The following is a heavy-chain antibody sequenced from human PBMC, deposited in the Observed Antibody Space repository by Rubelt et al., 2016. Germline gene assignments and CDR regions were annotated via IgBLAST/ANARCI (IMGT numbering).Heavy chain of an antibody. CDR1: GDSVSANSAA. J-gene: IGHJ4*02. D-gene: IGHD1-1*01. CDR3: ARTTGPSDC. Sequence: QVQLQQSGPRLVKPSQTLSLTCAISGDSVSANSAAWNWIRQSPSRGLEWLGRTYYRSKWYNEYAPSVKSRITVNPETSKNQFSPHLNPVHPEDTAVYYCARTTGPSDCWGQGTLVTVSS. V-gene: IGHV6-1*01. CDR2: TYYRSKWYN.